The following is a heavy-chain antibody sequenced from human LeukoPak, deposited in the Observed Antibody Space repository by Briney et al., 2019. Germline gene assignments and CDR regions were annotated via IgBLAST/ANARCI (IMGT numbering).Heavy chain of an antibody. CDR2: IIPIFGTA. CDR3: ARDFYDFWSGPHLYWFDP. V-gene: IGHV1-69*13. CDR1: GGTFSSYA. J-gene: IGHJ5*02. Sequence: ASVKVSCKASGGTFSSYAISWVRQAPGQGLEWMGGIIPIFGTANYAQKFQGRVTITADESTSTAYMELSSLRSEDTAVYYCARDFYDFWSGPHLYWFDPWSQGTLVTVSS. D-gene: IGHD3-3*01.